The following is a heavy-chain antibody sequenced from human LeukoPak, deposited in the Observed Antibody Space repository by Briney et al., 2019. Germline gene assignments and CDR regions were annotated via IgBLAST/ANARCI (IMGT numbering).Heavy chain of an antibody. Sequence: GGSLRLSCAASGFIFSTYSMNWVRQAPGKGLEWVSGVSGGGSSTYYADSVKGRFTISRDNPKNMLYLQMNSLRAEDTAVYYCAKGLRTGVGPYMGYHYYMDVWGKGATVTVSS. V-gene: IGHV3-23*01. J-gene: IGHJ6*03. CDR3: AKGLRTGVGPYMGYHYYMDV. CDR2: VSGGGSST. CDR1: GFIFSTYS. D-gene: IGHD3-16*01.